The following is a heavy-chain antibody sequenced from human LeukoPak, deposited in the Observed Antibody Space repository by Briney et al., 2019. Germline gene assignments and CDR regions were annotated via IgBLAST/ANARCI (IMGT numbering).Heavy chain of an antibody. V-gene: IGHV4-59*12. CDR3: ARTRGYSPFDY. D-gene: IGHD3-10*01. Sequence: SETLSLTCTVSGGSISSYYWSWIRQPPGKGLEWIGYIYYSGSTYYNQSLKSRVTISVDTSKNQFSLKLSSVTAADTAVYHCARTRGYSPFDYWGQGTLVTVSS. CDR1: GGSISSYY. CDR2: IYYSGST. J-gene: IGHJ4*02.